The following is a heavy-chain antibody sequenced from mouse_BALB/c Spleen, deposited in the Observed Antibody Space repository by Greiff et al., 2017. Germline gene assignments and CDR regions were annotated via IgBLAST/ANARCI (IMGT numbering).Heavy chain of an antibody. D-gene: IGHD2-3*01. CDR2: ISSGSSTI. J-gene: IGHJ3*01. CDR1: GFTFSSFG. CDR3: ARGRDGYYPWFAY. V-gene: IGHV5-17*02. Sequence: EVHLVESGGGLVQPGGSRKLSCAASGFTFSSFGMHWVRQAPEKGLEWVAYISSGSSTIYYADTVKGRFTISRDNPKNTLFLQMTSLRSEDTAMYYCARGRDGYYPWFAYWGQGTLVTVSA.